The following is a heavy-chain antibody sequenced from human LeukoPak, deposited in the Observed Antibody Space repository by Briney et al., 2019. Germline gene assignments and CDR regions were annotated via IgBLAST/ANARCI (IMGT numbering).Heavy chain of an antibody. Sequence: ASVNVSCKASGYNFAIYGVHWVRQAPGQGLAWMGWISGHSGKTKYAQIFQDRVTMTTDTSTATAFMELRSLGSDDTAVYYCAREPQSGFGEGGMDVWGQGTTVTVFS. V-gene: IGHV1-18*01. CDR3: AREPQSGFGEGGMDV. CDR1: GYNFAIYG. J-gene: IGHJ6*02. D-gene: IGHD3-10*01. CDR2: ISGHSGKT.